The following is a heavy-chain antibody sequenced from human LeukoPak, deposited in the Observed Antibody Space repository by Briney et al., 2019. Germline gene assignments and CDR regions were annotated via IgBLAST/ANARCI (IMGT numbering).Heavy chain of an antibody. CDR2: ISYDGSNK. V-gene: IGHV3-30*18. J-gene: IGHJ4*02. D-gene: IGHD1-26*01. Sequence: PGGSLRLSCAASGFTFSSYGMHWVRQALGKGLEWVAVISYDGSNKYYADSVKGRFTISRDNSKNTLYLQMNSLRAEDTAVYYCANAQTNSGSYFFDYWGQGTLVTVSS. CDR1: GFTFSSYG. CDR3: ANAQTNSGSYFFDY.